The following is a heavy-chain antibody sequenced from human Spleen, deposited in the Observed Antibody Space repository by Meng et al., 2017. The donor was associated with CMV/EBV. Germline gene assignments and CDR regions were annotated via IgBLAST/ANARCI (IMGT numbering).Heavy chain of an antibody. CDR3: ARDVHYSNYRYYYYGMDV. CDR1: GYTFTSYG. J-gene: IGHJ6*02. V-gene: IGHV1-8*02. CDR2: MNPNSGNT. Sequence: ASVKVSCKASGYTFTSYGISWVRQAPGQGLEWMGWMNPNSGNTGYAQKFQGRVTMTRNTSISTAYMELSSLRSEDTAVYYCARDVHYSNYRYYYYGMDVWGQGTTVTVSS. D-gene: IGHD4-11*01.